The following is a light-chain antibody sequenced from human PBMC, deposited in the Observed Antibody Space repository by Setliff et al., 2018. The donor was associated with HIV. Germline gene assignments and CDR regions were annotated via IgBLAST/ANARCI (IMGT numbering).Light chain of an antibody. J-gene: IGLJ1*01. CDR3: AAWDDSLNVYV. CDR2: ADF. CDR1: FSNIGRNT. V-gene: IGLV1-44*01. Sequence: VLTQPPSASGTPGQSVTIPCSGSFSNIGRNTINWYQQRPGTAPKLLIDADFQRPSGVPDRFAGSKSGTSGALAISGLQSEYDSDYFCAAWDDSLNVYVFGTGTRVTVL.